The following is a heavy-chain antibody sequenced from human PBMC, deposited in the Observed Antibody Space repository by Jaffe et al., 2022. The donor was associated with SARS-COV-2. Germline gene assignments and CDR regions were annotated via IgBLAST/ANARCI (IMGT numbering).Heavy chain of an antibody. CDR2: ISYDGSNK. V-gene: IGHV3-30*04. CDR3: ARDYYDSSGYYWDDAFDI. Sequence: QVQLVESGGGVVQPGRSLRLSCAASGFTFSSYAMHWVRQAPGKGLEWVAVISYDGSNKYYADSVKGRFTISRDNSKNTLYLQMNSLRAEDTAVYYCARDYYDSSGYYWDDAFDIWGQGTMVTVSS. J-gene: IGHJ3*02. CDR1: GFTFSSYA. D-gene: IGHD3-22*01.